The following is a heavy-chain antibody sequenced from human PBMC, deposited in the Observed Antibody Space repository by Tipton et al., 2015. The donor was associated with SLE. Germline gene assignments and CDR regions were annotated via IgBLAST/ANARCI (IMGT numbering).Heavy chain of an antibody. CDR3: ARPLEELLLVHAFDL. CDR1: GFTFGDFY. Sequence: SLRLSCEASGFTFGDFYMSWFRQAPGRGLEWISFISSTGSNVYYAESMKGRFTISRDNAQKSLFLEIKSLRVDDTAVYYCARPLEELLLVHAFDLWGQGTPVTV. J-gene: IGHJ3*01. V-gene: IGHV3-11*04. D-gene: IGHD3-22*01. CDR2: ISSTGSNV.